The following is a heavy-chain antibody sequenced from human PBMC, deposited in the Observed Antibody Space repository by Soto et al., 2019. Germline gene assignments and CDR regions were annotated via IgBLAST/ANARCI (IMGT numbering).Heavy chain of an antibody. Sequence: GGSLRLSCAASGFTISGYDIYWVRQGTGKGLEWVSRIGITGDTNYAGSVKGRFTISRENAKNSLYLQMNGLRAGDTAVYYCTRQRPPSYYYGMDVWGQGTTVTVSS. CDR1: GFTISGYD. V-gene: IGHV3-13*01. J-gene: IGHJ6*02. CDR2: IGITGDT. CDR3: TRQRPPSYYYGMDV. D-gene: IGHD1-1*01.